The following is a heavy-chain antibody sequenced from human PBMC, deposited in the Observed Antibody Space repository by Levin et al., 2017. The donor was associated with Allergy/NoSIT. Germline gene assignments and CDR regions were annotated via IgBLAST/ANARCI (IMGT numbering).Heavy chain of an antibody. CDR2: TYYRSNWYY. J-gene: IGHJ4*02. Sequence: SETLSLTCAISGDSISSNSAAWNWIRQSPSRGLEWLGRTYYRSNWYYDYAVSVRSRIIINPDTSKNQFSLQLKSVTPEDTAVYYCARVGAHYPDFEYYFDSWGQGTLVTVSS. D-gene: IGHD3-10*01. V-gene: IGHV6-1*01. CDR3: ARVGAHYPDFEYYFDS. CDR1: GDSISSNSAA.